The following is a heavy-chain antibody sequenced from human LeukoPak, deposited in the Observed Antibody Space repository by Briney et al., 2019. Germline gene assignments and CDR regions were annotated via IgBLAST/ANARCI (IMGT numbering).Heavy chain of an antibody. V-gene: IGHV4-59*01. D-gene: IGHD3-10*01. CDR1: GGSISGFF. CDR2: IYYNGTT. Sequence: SETLSLTCTVSGGSISGFFWTWIRQSPGKGPEYIGYIYYNGTTDYNPTLKSRVSMTVDTSKNQFFLNLTSVTAADTAIYYCARVGYGSGSWGWFDPWGQGTLVTVSS. J-gene: IGHJ5*02. CDR3: ARVGYGSGSWGWFDP.